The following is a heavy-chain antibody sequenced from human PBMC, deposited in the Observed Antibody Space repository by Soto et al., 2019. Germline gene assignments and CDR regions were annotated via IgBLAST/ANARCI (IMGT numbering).Heavy chain of an antibody. D-gene: IGHD6-13*01. Sequence: GGSLRLSCASSGFTFISYGMHWVRQAPGKGLEWVAVISYDGSNKYYADSVKGRFTISRDNSKNTLYLQMNSLRAEDTAVYYCAKDQYGQQLVSSWFDPWGQGTLVTVSS. CDR2: ISYDGSNK. V-gene: IGHV3-30*18. J-gene: IGHJ5*02. CDR1: GFTFISYG. CDR3: AKDQYGQQLVSSWFDP.